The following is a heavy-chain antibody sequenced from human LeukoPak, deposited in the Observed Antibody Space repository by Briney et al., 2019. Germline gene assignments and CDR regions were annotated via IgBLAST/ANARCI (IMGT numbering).Heavy chain of an antibody. J-gene: IGHJ4*02. V-gene: IGHV1-2*02. CDR3: ARGVYCSSTCCYPTSRYFDWPWYYFDY. CDR2: INPNSGGT. D-gene: IGHD2-2*01. CDR1: GYTFTGYY. Sequence: ASVKVSCKASGYTFTGYYMHWVRQAPGQGLEWMGWINPNSGGTNYAQKFQGRVTMTRDTSTSTVYMELSSLRSEDTAVYYCARGVYCSSTCCYPTSRYFDWPWYYFDYWGQGTLVTVSS.